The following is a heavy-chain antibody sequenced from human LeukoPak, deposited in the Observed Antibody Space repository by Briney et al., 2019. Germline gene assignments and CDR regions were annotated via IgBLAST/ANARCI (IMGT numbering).Heavy chain of an antibody. Sequence: SQTLSLTCAVSGGSISSGGYSWRWIRQPPGKGLEWIGYIYHSGSTYYNPSLKSRVTISVDRSKNQFSLKLSSVTAADTAVYYCARVTGYSPKGGAFDIWGQGTMVTVSS. CDR1: GGSISSGGYS. J-gene: IGHJ3*02. CDR2: IYHSGST. CDR3: ARVTGYSPKGGAFDI. V-gene: IGHV4-30-2*01. D-gene: IGHD3-22*01.